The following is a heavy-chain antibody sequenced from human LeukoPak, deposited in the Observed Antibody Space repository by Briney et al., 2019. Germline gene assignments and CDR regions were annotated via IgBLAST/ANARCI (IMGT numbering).Heavy chain of an antibody. V-gene: IGHV3-7*02. CDR2: INPPGSDK. Sequence: GGSLRLSCAASGFTFSAYWMTWVRQAPGKGLEWVANINPPGSDKPCVDSVKGRFTISRDNARDSVYLEMHSLRVEDTAVCYCGRWGVEAGIDDWGQGILVTVS. CDR3: GRWGVEAGIDD. D-gene: IGHD6-13*01. CDR1: GFTFSAYW. J-gene: IGHJ4*02.